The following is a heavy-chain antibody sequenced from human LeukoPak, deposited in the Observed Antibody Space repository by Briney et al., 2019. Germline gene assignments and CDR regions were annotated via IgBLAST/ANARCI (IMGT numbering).Heavy chain of an antibody. J-gene: IGHJ4*02. V-gene: IGHV1-8*01. CDR3: ARGRYYDYIWGSYRERGIFDY. Sequence: ASVKVSCKASGYTFTSYDINWVRQATGQGLEWMGWVNPNSGNTGYAQKFQGRVTMTRNTSISTAYMELSSLRSEDTAVYYCARGRYYDYIWGSYRERGIFDYWGQGTLVTVSS. CDR2: VNPNSGNT. CDR1: GYTFTSYD. D-gene: IGHD3-16*01.